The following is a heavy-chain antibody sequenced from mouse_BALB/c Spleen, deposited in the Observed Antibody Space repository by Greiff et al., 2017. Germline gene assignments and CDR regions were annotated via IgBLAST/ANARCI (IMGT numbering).Heavy chain of an antibody. Sequence: EVHLVESGPGLVKPSQSLSLTCTVTGYSITSDYVGNWIRQFPGNKLEWMGYISYSGSTSYNPSLKSRISITRDTSKNQFFLQLNSVTTEDTATYYCARHYCSSYGVDYWGQGTSVTVSS. CDR1: GYSITSDYV. V-gene: IGHV3-2*02. J-gene: IGHJ4*01. CDR3: ARHYCSSYGVDY. CDR2: ISYSGST. D-gene: IGHD1-1*01.